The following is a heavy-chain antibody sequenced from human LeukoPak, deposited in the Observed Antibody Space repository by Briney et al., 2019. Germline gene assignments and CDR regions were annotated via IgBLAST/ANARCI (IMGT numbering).Heavy chain of an antibody. J-gene: IGHJ6*04. CDR2: IYYSGST. CDR3: ARVTGGDWWMDV. Sequence: PSETLSLTCTVPGGSISSYYWSWIRRPPGKGLEWIGYIYYSGSTNYNPSLKSRVTISVETSKNLFSLKLSSVTAADTAVYYCARVTGGDWWMDVWGKGTTVTISS. V-gene: IGHV4-59*01. CDR1: GGSISSYY. D-gene: IGHD2-21*02.